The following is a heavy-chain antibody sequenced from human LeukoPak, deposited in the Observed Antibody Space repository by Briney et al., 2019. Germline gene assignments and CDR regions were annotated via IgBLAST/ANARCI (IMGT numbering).Heavy chain of an antibody. V-gene: IGHV3-30*18. D-gene: IGHD6-19*01. CDR1: GFTIGNYG. J-gene: IGHJ5*02. CDR2: ISRDGGSE. CDR3: AKDWGSSGWYNWFDP. Sequence: GTSLRLSCVVSGFTIGNYGMHWVRQAPDKGLEWVAMISRDGGSEHYGDSVKGRFTISRDISKNTLYLHMSSLRVEDTAVYYCAKDWGSSGWYNWFDPWGQGTLVTVSS.